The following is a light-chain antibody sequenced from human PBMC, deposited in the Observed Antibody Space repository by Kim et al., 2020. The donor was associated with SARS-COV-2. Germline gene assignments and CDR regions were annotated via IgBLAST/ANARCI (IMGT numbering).Light chain of an antibody. CDR1: QNIYKY. V-gene: IGKV1-33*01. J-gene: IGKJ4*01. CDR2: DAS. Sequence: DIQLTQSPSSLSAYVGDKVTITCQASQNIYKYLNWYQHKPGKAPNLLIYDASKLQTGVPPRFSGSGSGTHFTLTINGLQPEDIATYNCQQNDDLPVTFGGGTKVDIK. CDR3: QQNDDLPVT.